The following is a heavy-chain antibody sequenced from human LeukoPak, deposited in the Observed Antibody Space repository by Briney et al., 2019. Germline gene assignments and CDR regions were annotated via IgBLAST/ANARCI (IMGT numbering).Heavy chain of an antibody. J-gene: IGHJ6*03. V-gene: IGHV4-4*07. CDR1: GGSISSYY. CDR2: IYTSGST. D-gene: IGHD5-24*01. Sequence: SETLSLTCTVSGGSISSYYWSWIRQPAGKGLEWIGRIYTSGSTNYNPSLKSRVTISVDMPNDQFSLKMSSVTAADTAVYYCARTGDGYNYYNYYYMDVWGKGTTVTVTS. CDR3: ARTGDGYNYYNYYYMDV.